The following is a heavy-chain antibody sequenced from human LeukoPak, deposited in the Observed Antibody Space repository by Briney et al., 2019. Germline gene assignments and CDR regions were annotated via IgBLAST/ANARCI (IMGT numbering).Heavy chain of an antibody. Sequence: GASVKVSCNASGYNCTSYDINWERQATGQGLEWMGWMNSISGSTGYAQKFQGRVTMTRNTSISTAYMELSSLRSEDTAVYYCARGLRSSRDFDPWGQGTLVTVSS. D-gene: IGHD6-13*01. CDR3: ARGLRSSRDFDP. J-gene: IGHJ5*02. V-gene: IGHV1-8*01. CDR2: MNSISGST. CDR1: GYNCTSYD.